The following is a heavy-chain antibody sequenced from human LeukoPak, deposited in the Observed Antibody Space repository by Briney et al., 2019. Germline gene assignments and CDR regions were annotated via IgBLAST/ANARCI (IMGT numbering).Heavy chain of an antibody. Sequence: ASVKVSCEASGGTFSSYAISWVRQAPGQGLEWMGGIIPIFGTANYAQKFQGRVTITADESTSTAYMELSSLRSEDTAVYYCARGPEYGDPNFDYWGQGTLVTVSS. CDR1: GGTFSSYA. D-gene: IGHD4-17*01. V-gene: IGHV1-69*13. CDR2: IIPIFGTA. J-gene: IGHJ4*02. CDR3: ARGPEYGDPNFDY.